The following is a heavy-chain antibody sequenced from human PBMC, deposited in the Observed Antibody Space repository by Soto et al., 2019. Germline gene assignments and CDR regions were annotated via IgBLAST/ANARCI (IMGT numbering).Heavy chain of an antibody. V-gene: IGHV3-30-3*01. CDR1: GFTFSRFS. D-gene: IGHD3-10*02. CDR3: ARDHGMFLSYYYYGMDV. Sequence: QVQLVESGGGVVQPGRSLTLSCAASGFTFSRFSMHWVRQAPGKGLAWVAVISYDGSNTHYAESVKGRFNISRDDSKNTVVLQMNNLRGEDSAVYYCARDHGMFLSYYYYGMDVWGQGTTVSVSS. J-gene: IGHJ6*02. CDR2: ISYDGSNT.